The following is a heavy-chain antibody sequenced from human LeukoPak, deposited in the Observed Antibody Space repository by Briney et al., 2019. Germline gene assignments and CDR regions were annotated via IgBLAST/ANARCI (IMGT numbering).Heavy chain of an antibody. J-gene: IGHJ4*02. V-gene: IGHV3-7*01. CDR1: GFTFSSYW. Sequence: GGSLRLSCAASGFTFSSYWMSWVRQAPGKGLEWVANIKQDGSEKYYVDSVKGRFTISRDNAKNSLYLQMNSLRAEDTAVYYCARGSGYSSSWVDYWGQGTLVTVSS. D-gene: IGHD6-13*01. CDR2: IKQDGSEK. CDR3: ARGSGYSSSWVDY.